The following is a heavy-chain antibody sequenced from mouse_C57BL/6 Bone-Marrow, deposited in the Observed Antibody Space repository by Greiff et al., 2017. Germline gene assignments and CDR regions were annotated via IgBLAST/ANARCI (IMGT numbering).Heavy chain of an antibody. CDR2: IHPGSGST. CDR1: GYTFTSYW. J-gene: IGHJ4*01. D-gene: IGHD2-4*01. CDR3: ARSGDDYGYAMDY. V-gene: IGHV1-55*01. Sequence: QVQLQQPGAELVKPGASVKMSCKASGYTFTSYWITWVKQRPGQGLEWIGAIHPGSGSTNYNEKFKSKATLTVDTSSSTAYMQLSSLESEDSAVYYRARSGDDYGYAMDYWGQGTSVTVSS.